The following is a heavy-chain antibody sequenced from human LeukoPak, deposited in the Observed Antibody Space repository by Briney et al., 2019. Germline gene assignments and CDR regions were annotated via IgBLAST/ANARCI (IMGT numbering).Heavy chain of an antibody. CDR1: GDXISSYY. CDR3: ATSRWQQPFDY. D-gene: IGHD5-24*01. Sequence: SETLSLTCTVSGDXISSYYCSWIRQPPGKGLEWIGYIYYSGSTNHNPSLKSRVTISVDTSKNQFSLKLSSVTAADTAVYYCATSRWQQPFDYWGQGTLVTVSS. J-gene: IGHJ4*02. CDR2: IYYSGST. V-gene: IGHV4-59*08.